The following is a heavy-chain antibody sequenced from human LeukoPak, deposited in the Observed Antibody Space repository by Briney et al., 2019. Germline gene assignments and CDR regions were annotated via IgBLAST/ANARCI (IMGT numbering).Heavy chain of an antibody. CDR3: ARMSGYCSSTSCYYFDY. D-gene: IGHD2-2*01. CDR2: ISAYNGNT. J-gene: IGHJ4*02. Sequence: ASVKVSCKASGYTFTSYGISWVRQAPGQGLEWMGWISAYNGNTNYAQKLQGRVTMTTDTSTSTAYMGLRSLRSDDTAVYYCARMSGYCSSTSCYYFDYWGQGTLVTVSS. CDR1: GYTFTSYG. V-gene: IGHV1-18*01.